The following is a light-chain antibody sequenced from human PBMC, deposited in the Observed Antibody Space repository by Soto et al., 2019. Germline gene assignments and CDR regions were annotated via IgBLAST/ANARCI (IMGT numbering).Light chain of an antibody. CDR2: KAS. Sequence: DIQMTQSPSTLSASVGDRVTITCRASQSISSWLAWYQQKPGKAPKLLIYKASSLESGVPSRFSGSGSGTELTLTISSLQPDDVATYYCQQYNSYWLTFGGGTKVEIK. J-gene: IGKJ4*01. CDR3: QQYNSYWLT. CDR1: QSISSW. V-gene: IGKV1-5*03.